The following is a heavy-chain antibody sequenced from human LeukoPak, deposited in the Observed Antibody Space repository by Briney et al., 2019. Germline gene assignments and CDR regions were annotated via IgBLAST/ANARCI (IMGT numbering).Heavy chain of an antibody. Sequence: GGSLRLSCAASGFTVSSNYMSWVRQAPGKGLEWVSYISSSSSTIYYADSVKGRFTISRDNAKNSVYVQMNSLRAEDTAVYYCARDSGDSYFYYMDVWGKGTTVTVSS. CDR1: GFTVSSNY. V-gene: IGHV3-48*01. CDR3: ARDSGDSYFYYMDV. J-gene: IGHJ6*03. CDR2: ISSSSSTI.